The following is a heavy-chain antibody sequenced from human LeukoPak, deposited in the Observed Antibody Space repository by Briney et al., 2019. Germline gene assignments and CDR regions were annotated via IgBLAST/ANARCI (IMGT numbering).Heavy chain of an antibody. V-gene: IGHV1-2*02. J-gene: IGHJ4*02. D-gene: IGHD3-3*01. CDR2: INPNSGGT. Sequence: SVKVSCKASGYTFTDFYMHWVRQAPGQGLEWMGWINPNSGGTNYAQSFQGRVTMTRDTSISTAYMELSRLRSDDTAVYYCARADMSSDYTPNDYWGQGILVSVSS. CDR3: ARADMSSDYTPNDY. CDR1: GYTFTDFY.